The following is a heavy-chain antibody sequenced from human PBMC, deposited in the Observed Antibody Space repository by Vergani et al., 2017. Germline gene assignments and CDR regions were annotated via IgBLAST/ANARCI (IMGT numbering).Heavy chain of an antibody. Sequence: EVQLVESGGGLVQPGRSLRLSCAASGFTFDDYAMHWVRQAPGKGLEWVPGISWNSGSIGYADSVKGRFTISRDNAKNSLYLQMNSLRAEDTALYYCAKVGPLWFGEGLFDYGGEGTLVTVSS. CDR1: GFTFDDYA. CDR2: ISWNSGSI. D-gene: IGHD3-10*01. V-gene: IGHV3-9*01. J-gene: IGHJ4*02. CDR3: AKVGPLWFGEGLFDY.